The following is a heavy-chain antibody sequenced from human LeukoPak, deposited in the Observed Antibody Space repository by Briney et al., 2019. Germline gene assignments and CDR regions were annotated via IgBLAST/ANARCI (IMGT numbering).Heavy chain of an antibody. Sequence: ASVKVSCKASGYTFTGYYMHWVRQAPGQGLEWMGWINPNSGGTNYAQKFQGRVTMTRDTSISTAYMELSRLRSDDTAVYYCARTVTTLFPFDPWGQGTLVTVSS. CDR2: INPNSGGT. J-gene: IGHJ5*02. V-gene: IGHV1-2*02. D-gene: IGHD4-17*01. CDR1: GYTFTGYY. CDR3: ARTVTTLFPFDP.